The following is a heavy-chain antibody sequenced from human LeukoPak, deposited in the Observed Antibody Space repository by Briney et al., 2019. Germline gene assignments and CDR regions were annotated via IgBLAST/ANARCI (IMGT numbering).Heavy chain of an antibody. CDR2: ISYDGSNK. V-gene: IGHV3-30*03. CDR1: GFTFSSYS. Sequence: PGRSLRLSCAASGFTFSSYSMHWVRQAPGKGLEWVAVISYDGSNKYYADSVKGRFTISRDNSKNTLYLQMNSLRAEETAVYYCARDEHQYYSESSGRFDYWGQGTLVTVSS. D-gene: IGHD3-22*01. CDR3: ARDEHQYYSESSGRFDY. J-gene: IGHJ4*02.